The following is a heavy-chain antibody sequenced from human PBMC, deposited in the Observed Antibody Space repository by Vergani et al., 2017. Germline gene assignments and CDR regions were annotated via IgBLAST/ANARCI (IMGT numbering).Heavy chain of an antibody. CDR1: GGTFSSYA. Sequence: QVQLVQSGAEVKKPGSSVKVSCKASGGTFSSYAISWVRQAPGLGLEWMGGIIPIFGTANYAQKFQGRVTITADESTSTAYMDLSSLRSEDTAVYYCASEAAGPIIFWFDPWGQGTLVTVSS. J-gene: IGHJ5*02. CDR2: IIPIFGTA. CDR3: ASEAAGPIIFWFDP. D-gene: IGHD6-13*01. V-gene: IGHV1-69*01.